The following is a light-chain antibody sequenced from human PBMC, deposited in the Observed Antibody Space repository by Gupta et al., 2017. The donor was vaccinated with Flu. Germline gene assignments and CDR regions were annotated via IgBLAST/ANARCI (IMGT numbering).Light chain of an antibody. V-gene: IGLV2-14*03. Sequence: QSALTQPASVSGSPGQSLTISCTGTSSDIGRYNHVCWYQQHPGKAPKLLNYEVTHRPSGISNRFSASKSGDTASLTISGLQSEDEADYYCSSVTERNSLLFGGGTKVTVL. J-gene: IGLJ1*01. CDR1: SSDIGRYNH. CDR2: EVT. CDR3: SSVTERNSLL.